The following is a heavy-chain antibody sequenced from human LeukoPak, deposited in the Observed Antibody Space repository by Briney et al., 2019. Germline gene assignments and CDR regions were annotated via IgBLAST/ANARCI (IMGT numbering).Heavy chain of an antibody. Sequence: GGSLRLSCTASRFTFGDYAMSWFRQAPGKGLEWVGFIRSKAYGGTTEYAASVKGRFTISRDDSKSIAYLQMNSLKTEDTAVYYCSKGYYYDTGGPHLNWFDPWGQGTLVTVSS. CDR2: IRSKAYGGTT. V-gene: IGHV3-49*03. D-gene: IGHD3-22*01. CDR3: SKGYYYDTGGPHLNWFDP. CDR1: RFTFGDYA. J-gene: IGHJ5*02.